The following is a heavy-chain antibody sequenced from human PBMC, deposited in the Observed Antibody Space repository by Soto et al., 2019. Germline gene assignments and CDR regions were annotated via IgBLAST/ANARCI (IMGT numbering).Heavy chain of an antibody. Sequence: QITLKESGPTLVKPTQTLTLTCTFSGFSLSTSGVGVGWIRQPPGKALEWLALIYWNDDKRYSSSLKSRLTITKDTSKNQVVLTMTNMDPVDTATYYCTHNACGSDCWGWFDAWGQGTLVTVSS. CDR3: THNACGSDCWGWFDA. CDR1: GFSLSTSGVG. V-gene: IGHV2-5*01. J-gene: IGHJ5*02. D-gene: IGHD2-21*02. CDR2: IYWNDDK.